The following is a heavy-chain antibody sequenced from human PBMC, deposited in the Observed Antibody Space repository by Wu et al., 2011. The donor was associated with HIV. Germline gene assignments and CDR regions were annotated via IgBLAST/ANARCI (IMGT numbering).Heavy chain of an antibody. CDR2: INPILETT. CDR1: GGTFSSYG. D-gene: IGHD3-22*01. CDR3: ATGGSSGYYSDY. Sequence: QVQLVQSGAEVKKPGSSVKVSCKASGGTFSSYGISWVRQAPGQGLEWMGGINPILETTDYARKFQGRVTISTDESTMTAYMELTSLRSADTAVYYCATGGSSGYYSDYWGQGTLVTVSS. V-gene: IGHV1-69*05. J-gene: IGHJ4*02.